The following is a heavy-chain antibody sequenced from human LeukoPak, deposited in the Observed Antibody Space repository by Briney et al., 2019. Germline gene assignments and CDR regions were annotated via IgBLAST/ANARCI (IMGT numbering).Heavy chain of an antibody. Sequence: GGSLRLSCAASGFTVSSNYMSWVRQAPGKGLEWVSAISGSGGSTYYADSVKGRFTISRDNSKNTLYLQMNSLRAEDTAVYYCAKFSFWYGSIVGATTPFDYWGQGTLVTVSS. CDR3: AKFSFWYGSIVGATTPFDY. CDR2: ISGSGGST. V-gene: IGHV3-23*01. J-gene: IGHJ4*02. CDR1: GFTVSSNY. D-gene: IGHD1-26*01.